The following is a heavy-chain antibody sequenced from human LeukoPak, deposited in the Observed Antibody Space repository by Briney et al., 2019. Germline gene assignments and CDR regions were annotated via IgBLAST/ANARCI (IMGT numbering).Heavy chain of an antibody. J-gene: IGHJ5*02. D-gene: IGHD2-21*02. V-gene: IGHV4-61*01. CDR2: IYYSGST. CDR1: GGSVSSGSYY. Sequence: SETLSLTCTVSGGSVSSGSYYWSWIRQPPGKGLEWIGYIYYSGSTNYNPSLKSRVTISVDTSKNQFSLKLSSVTAADTAVYYCARVYCGGDCYFVGPSRGYNWFDPWGQGTLVTVSS. CDR3: ARVYCGGDCYFVGPSRGYNWFDP.